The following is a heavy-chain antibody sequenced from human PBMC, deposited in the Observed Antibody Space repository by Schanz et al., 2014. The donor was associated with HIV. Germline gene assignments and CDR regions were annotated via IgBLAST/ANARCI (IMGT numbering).Heavy chain of an antibody. D-gene: IGHD1-7*01. CDR2: ISYDGINK. J-gene: IGHJ4*02. V-gene: IGHV3-30*19. Sequence: QVQLVESGGGVVQPGRSLRLSCTASGFTFSSSGMHWVRQSPGTGLEWVAVISYDGINKNYADSVRGRFTISRDNSKNTLYLQMDRLSDDDTSVYYCARGYWKYVNYWGQGTRVTVS. CDR1: GFTFSSSG. CDR3: ARGYWKYVNY.